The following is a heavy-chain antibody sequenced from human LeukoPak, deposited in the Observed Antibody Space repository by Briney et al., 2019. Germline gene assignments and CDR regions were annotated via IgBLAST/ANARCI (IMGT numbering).Heavy chain of an antibody. V-gene: IGHV4-39*01. CDR1: DGSISSSSYY. Sequence: SETLSLTCIVSDGSISSSSYYWGWIRQPPGKGLEWIGSIYYSGSTYYNPSFKSGVTISVDASNNQFSLNLSSVTAADTAVYYCARGLQYYYDSSGYSHWGQGTLVTVSS. CDR2: IYYSGST. CDR3: ARGLQYYYDSSGYSH. J-gene: IGHJ4*02. D-gene: IGHD3-22*01.